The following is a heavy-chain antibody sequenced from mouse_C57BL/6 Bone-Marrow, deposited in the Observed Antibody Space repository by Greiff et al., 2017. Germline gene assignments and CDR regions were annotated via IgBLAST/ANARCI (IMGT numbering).Heavy chain of an antibody. J-gene: IGHJ3*01. CDR2: LDPEDGVT. V-gene: IGHV14-1*01. CDR3: TTPFTTVVATRAY. Sequence: VQLQQSGAELVRPGASVKLSCTASGFNIKDYYMHWVKQRPEQGLEWIGRLDPEDGVTEYAPKFQGKGTMTADTSSNTAYLQLSSLTSEDTAVYYCTTPFTTVVATRAYWGQGTLVTVSA. CDR1: GFNIKDYY. D-gene: IGHD1-1*01.